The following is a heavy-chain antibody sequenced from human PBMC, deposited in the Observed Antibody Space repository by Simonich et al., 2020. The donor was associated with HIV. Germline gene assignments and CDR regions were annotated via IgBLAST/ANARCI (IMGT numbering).Heavy chain of an antibody. CDR3: ARDGRKGSSTSCSDY. CDR2: ISSSSSYI. CDR1: GFTFSSYS. J-gene: IGHJ4*02. Sequence: EVQLVESGGGLVKPGGSLRLSCAASGFTFSSYSMNWFRQYQEKGLEWVSSISSSSSYIYYADSVKGRFTISRDNAKNSLYLQMNSLRAEDTAVYYCARDGRKGSSTSCSDYWGQGTLVTVSS. D-gene: IGHD2-2*01. V-gene: IGHV3-21*01.